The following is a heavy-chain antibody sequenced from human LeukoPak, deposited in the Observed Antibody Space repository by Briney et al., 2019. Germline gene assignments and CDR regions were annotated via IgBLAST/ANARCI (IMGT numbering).Heavy chain of an antibody. Sequence: PGGSLRLSCAASGFTFSNYWMSWVRRAPGKGLEWVANIKQDGSEKYYMDSVKGRFTISRDNAKNSLYLQMNSLRAEDMALYYCAKVGVPAATLGYFDYWGQGTLVTVSS. V-gene: IGHV3-7*03. D-gene: IGHD2-2*01. CDR3: AKVGVPAATLGYFDY. J-gene: IGHJ4*02. CDR2: IKQDGSEK. CDR1: GFTFSNYW.